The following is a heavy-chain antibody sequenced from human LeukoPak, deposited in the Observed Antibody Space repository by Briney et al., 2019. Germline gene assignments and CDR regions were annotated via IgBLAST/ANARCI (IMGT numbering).Heavy chain of an antibody. D-gene: IGHD3-22*01. V-gene: IGHV3-33*01. CDR1: GFTFSSYG. CDR2: IWYDGSNK. Sequence: QSGVSLRLSCAASGFTFSSYGMHWVRQAPGKGLEWVAVIWYDGSNKYYADSVKGRFTISRDNSKNTLYLQMNSLRAEDTAVYYCARDRVNGLRSSGAGGYWGQGTLVTVSS. CDR3: ARDRVNGLRSSGAGGY. J-gene: IGHJ4*02.